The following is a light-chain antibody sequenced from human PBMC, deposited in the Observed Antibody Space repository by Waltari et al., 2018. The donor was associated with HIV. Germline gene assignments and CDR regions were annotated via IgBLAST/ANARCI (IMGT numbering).Light chain of an antibody. Sequence: QSALTQPASVSGSPGQSITISCTGSSSDVGAYKYVSWYQQHPGKVPKLILYEVTNRPPGVSDRFSGSKSGNTASLTISGLQAEDEADYYCASRTFITTVIFGGGTKVTVL. J-gene: IGLJ2*01. V-gene: IGLV2-14*03. CDR1: SSDVGAYKY. CDR3: ASRTFITTVI. CDR2: EVT.